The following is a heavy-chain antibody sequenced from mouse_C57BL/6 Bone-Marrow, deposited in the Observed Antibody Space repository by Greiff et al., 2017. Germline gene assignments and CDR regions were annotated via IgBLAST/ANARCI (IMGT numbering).Heavy chain of an antibody. CDR2: ISSGGSYT. J-gene: IGHJ1*03. Sequence: DVMLVESGGDLVKPGGSLKLSCAASGFTFSSYGMSWVRQTPDKRLEWVATISSGGSYTYYPDSVKGRFTISRDNAKNTLYLQMSSLKSEDTAMYYCAWDWYFDVWGTGTTVTVSS. CDR3: AWDWYFDV. D-gene: IGHD4-1*01. CDR1: GFTFSSYG. V-gene: IGHV5-6*02.